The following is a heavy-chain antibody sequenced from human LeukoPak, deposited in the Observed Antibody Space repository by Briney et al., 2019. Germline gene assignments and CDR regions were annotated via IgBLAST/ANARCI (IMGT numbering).Heavy chain of an antibody. CDR3: ARPGTTVTPRAFDI. J-gene: IGHJ3*02. CDR1: GGSFSGYY. V-gene: IGHV4-34*01. CDR2: INHSGST. Sequence: SETLSLTCAVYGGSFSGYYWSWIRQPPGKGLEWIGEINHSGSTNYNPSLKSRVTISVDTSKNQFSLKLSSVTAADTAVYYCARPGTTVTPRAFDIWGQGTMVTVSS. D-gene: IGHD4-17*01.